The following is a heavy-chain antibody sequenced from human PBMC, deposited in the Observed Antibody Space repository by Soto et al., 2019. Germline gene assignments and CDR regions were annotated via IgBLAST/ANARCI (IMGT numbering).Heavy chain of an antibody. CDR1: GGTFSSYA. CDR2: IIPIFGTA. D-gene: IGHD6-19*01. V-gene: IGHV1-69*06. CDR3: ARAEAGVRIAVAGNNWFDP. J-gene: IGHJ5*02. Sequence: QVQLVQSGAEVKKPGSSVKVSCKASGGTFSSYAISWVRQAPGQGLEWMGGIIPIFGTANYAQKFQGRVTITADKSTSTAYMELSSLRSEDTAVLYCARAEAGVRIAVAGNNWFDPWGQGTLVTVSS.